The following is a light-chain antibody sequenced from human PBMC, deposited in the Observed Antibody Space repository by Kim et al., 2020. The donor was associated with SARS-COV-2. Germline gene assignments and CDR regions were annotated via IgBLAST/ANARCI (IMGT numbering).Light chain of an antibody. CDR3: QQDGSSPALT. CDR1: QSVSSSY. CDR2: GAS. V-gene: IGKV3-20*01. J-gene: IGKJ4*01. Sequence: PRERANLSGRASQSVSSSYLAWYQQKPGKAPRLLIYGASSRATGIPDRFSGSGCGTDVTLTISRLAPEDFAVYYCQQDGSSPALTLGGGTKGDIK.